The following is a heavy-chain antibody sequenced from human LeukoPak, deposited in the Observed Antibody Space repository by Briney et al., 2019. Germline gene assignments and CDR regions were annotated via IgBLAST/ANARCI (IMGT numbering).Heavy chain of an antibody. CDR3: ARGGYVTTWWFDL. J-gene: IGHJ5*02. CDR1: GYTFPSYG. D-gene: IGHD4-11*01. CDR2: ISAYNGNT. V-gene: IGHV1-18*01. Sequence: ASVKVSCKASGYTFPSYGISWVGQAPGHGLEWMGWISAYNGNTNYAQKFQGRVTMTTDTSTSTAYMELRSLRSDDTAVYYCARGGYVTTWWFDLWGQGTLVTVSS.